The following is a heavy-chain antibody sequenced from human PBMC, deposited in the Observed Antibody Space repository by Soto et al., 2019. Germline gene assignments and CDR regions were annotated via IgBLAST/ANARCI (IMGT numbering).Heavy chain of an antibody. V-gene: IGHV3-21*01. CDR1: GFTFRSFT. D-gene: IGHD6-19*01. CDR2: ISSNSAYI. J-gene: IGHJ5*02. CDR3: TRAVSRDSSGRRWLDH. Sequence: VGSLSLSCEASGFTFRSFTMNWVRQAPGKGLEWVSTISSNSAYIYYTDALRGRFTISRDNAKNSLHLQMNSLRAEDTAVYYCTRAVSRDSSGRRWLDHWGQGATVPVS.